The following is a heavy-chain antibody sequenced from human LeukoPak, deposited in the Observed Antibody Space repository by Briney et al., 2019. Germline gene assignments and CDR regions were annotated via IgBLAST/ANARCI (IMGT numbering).Heavy chain of an antibody. CDR3: ARGKIVVVTAIHDAFDI. D-gene: IGHD2-21*02. Sequence: PSQTLSLTCTVSGGSISSGGYYWSWIRQHPGKGLGWIGYIYYSGSTYYNPSLKSRVTISVDTSKNQCSLKLSSVTAADTAVYYCARGKIVVVTAIHDAFDIWVQGTMVTVSS. J-gene: IGHJ3*02. CDR2: IYYSGST. CDR1: GGSISSGGYY. V-gene: IGHV4-31*03.